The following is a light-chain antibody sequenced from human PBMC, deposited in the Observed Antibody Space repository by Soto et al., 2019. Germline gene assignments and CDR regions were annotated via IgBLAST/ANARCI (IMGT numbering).Light chain of an antibody. V-gene: IGLV2-11*01. Sequence: QSALTQPRSVSGSPGQSVAISCTGSRSDGGGYKYVSWYQQFPGKAPKLIIYDVSRRPSGVPDRFSGSKSGNTASLTISGLQAEDEGDYYCCSYGGGRTPLGFGGGTKGTVL. CDR3: CSYGGGRTPLG. CDR2: DVS. CDR1: RSDGGGYKY. J-gene: IGLJ2*01.